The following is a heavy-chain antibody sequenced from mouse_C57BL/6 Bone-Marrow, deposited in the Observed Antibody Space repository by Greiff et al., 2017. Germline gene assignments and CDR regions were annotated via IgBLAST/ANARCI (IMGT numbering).Heavy chain of an antibody. CDR3: ARDNSNYGDAMDY. V-gene: IGHV5-16*01. D-gene: IGHD2-5*01. CDR2: INYDGSSP. CDR1: GFTFSDYY. Sequence: EVKLMESEGGLVQPGSSMKLSCTASGFTFSDYYMAWVRQVPEKGLEWVANINYDGSSPYYLDSLKSRFIISRDNAKNILYLQMSSLKSEDTATYYRARDNSNYGDAMDYWGQGTSVTVSS. J-gene: IGHJ4*01.